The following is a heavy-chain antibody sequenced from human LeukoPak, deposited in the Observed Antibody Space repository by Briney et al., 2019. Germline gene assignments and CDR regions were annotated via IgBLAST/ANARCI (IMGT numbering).Heavy chain of an antibody. J-gene: IGHJ5*02. CDR2: ISSSSSTI. V-gene: IGHV3-48*01. CDR3: ARDGGLVLGWFDP. Sequence: GGSLRLSCAASGFTFSSYSMNWVRQAPGRGLEWVSYISSSSSTIYYADSVKGRFTISRDNAKNSLYLQMNSLRAEDTAVYYCARDGGLVLGWFDPWGQGTLVTVSS. CDR1: GFTFSSYS. D-gene: IGHD6-6*01.